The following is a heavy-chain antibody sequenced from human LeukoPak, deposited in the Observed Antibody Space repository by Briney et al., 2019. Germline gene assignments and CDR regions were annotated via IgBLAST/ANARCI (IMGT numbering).Heavy chain of an antibody. CDR1: GGSISSYY. Sequence: SETPSLTCTVSGGSISSYYWSWIRQPPGKGLEWIGYIYYSGSTNYNPSLKSRVTISVDTSKNQFSLKLSSVTAADTAVYYCARELTVHDAFDIWGQGTMVTVSS. V-gene: IGHV4-59*01. J-gene: IGHJ3*02. CDR3: ARELTVHDAFDI. D-gene: IGHD4-17*01. CDR2: IYYSGST.